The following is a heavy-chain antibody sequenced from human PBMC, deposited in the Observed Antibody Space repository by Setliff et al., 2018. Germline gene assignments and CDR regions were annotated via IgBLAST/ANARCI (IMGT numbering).Heavy chain of an antibody. CDR1: GYIFTNYW. Sequence: LGESLKISCKASGYIFTNYWIGWVRQMPGKGLEWMGVIYPGDSDTRYSPSFQGQVTISADESINTAYLQRSSLKASDAAIYYCTRHEDRNKCTSSSCYRENDAFDVWGQGAMVTVSS. J-gene: IGHJ3*01. D-gene: IGHD2-2*01. CDR2: IYPGDSDT. CDR3: TRHEDRNKCTSSSCYRENDAFDV. V-gene: IGHV5-51*01.